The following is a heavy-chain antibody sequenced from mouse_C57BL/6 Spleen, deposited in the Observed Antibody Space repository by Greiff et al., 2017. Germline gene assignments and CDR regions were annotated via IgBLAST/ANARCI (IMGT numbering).Heavy chain of an antibody. CDR1: GFTFSDYG. Sequence: DVMLVESGGGLVKPGGSLKLSCAASGFTFSDYGMHWVRQAPGKGLEWVGYISTGSSTIYYADTVKGRFTISRDNAKNTPFLQMTSLRSEDTAVYYCARKDYSSYGFAYWGQGTLVTVSA. J-gene: IGHJ3*01. V-gene: IGHV5-17*01. CDR2: ISTGSSTI. D-gene: IGHD2-5*01. CDR3: ARKDYSSYGFAY.